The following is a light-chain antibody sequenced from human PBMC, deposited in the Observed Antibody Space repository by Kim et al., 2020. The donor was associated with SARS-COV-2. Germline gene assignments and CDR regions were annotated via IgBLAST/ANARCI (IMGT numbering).Light chain of an antibody. J-gene: IGKJ1*01. CDR1: QSISNW. V-gene: IGKV1-5*01. CDR3: QQYNNYPWT. CDR2: DAS. Sequence: ASVGDRVTITCRASQSISNWLAWYQQKAGKAPKLLIYDASSLESGVPSGFSGSGSGTEFTLTISSLQPDDSATYYCQQYNNYPWTFGQGTKVDIK.